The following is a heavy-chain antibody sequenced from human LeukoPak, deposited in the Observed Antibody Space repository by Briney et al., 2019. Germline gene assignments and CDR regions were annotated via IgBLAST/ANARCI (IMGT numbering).Heavy chain of an antibody. CDR1: GFTFSDYT. D-gene: IGHD6-13*01. Sequence: GRSLRLSCAASGFTFSDYTTQWVRQAPGKGLEWVALLPPDGSYQYYADSLKGRFTISRDNFKNALYLQMNSLRLEDTAVYYCARGLHDRSWYGAHWGQGTLLSVSS. J-gene: IGHJ4*02. CDR2: LPPDGSYQ. V-gene: IGHV3-30*04. CDR3: ARGLHDRSWYGAH.